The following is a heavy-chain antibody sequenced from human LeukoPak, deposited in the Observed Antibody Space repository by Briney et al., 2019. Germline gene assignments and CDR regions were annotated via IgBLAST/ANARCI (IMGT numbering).Heavy chain of an antibody. V-gene: IGHV5-51*01. CDR1: GYRFTTYW. J-gene: IGHJ3*01. CDR3: ARQGAGSSHYDDTGLPRGAYDV. D-gene: IGHD3-16*01. CDR2: IYPGDSET. Sequence: GESLKISCKVSGYRFTTYWIAWVRQLPGKGLEWMGVIYPGDSETRYTPSFRGQVAISADRSSNTAFLQWNSLREADTAVYFCARQGAGSSHYDDTGLPRGAYDVWGQGTRVIVSS.